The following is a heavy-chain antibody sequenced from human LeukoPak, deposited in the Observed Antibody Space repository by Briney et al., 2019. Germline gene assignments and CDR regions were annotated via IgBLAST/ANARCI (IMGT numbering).Heavy chain of an antibody. CDR1: GFTFSSYG. CDR3: AKGTQQWPLGH. Sequence: GGSLRLSRAASGFTFSSYGMHWVRQAPGKGLEWVAVILYDGSNKYYADSVKGRFTISRDNSKNTLYLQMNSLRAEDTAVYYCAKGTQQWPLGHWGQGTLVTVSS. J-gene: IGHJ4*02. CDR2: ILYDGSNK. V-gene: IGHV3-30*18. D-gene: IGHD6-19*01.